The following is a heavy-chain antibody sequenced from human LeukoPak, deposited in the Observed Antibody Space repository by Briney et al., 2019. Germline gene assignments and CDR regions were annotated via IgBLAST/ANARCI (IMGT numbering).Heavy chain of an antibody. CDR1: GYTFTGYY. CDR3: ARGPMYSSSSVDYFDY. CDR2: INPNSGGT. J-gene: IGHJ4*02. D-gene: IGHD6-6*01. Sequence: ASVKVSCKASGYTFTGYYMHWVRQAPGQGLEWMGWINPNSGGTNYAQKFQGRVTMTRDTSISTAYMALSRLRSDDTAVYYCARGPMYSSSSVDYFDYWGQGTLVTVSS. V-gene: IGHV1-2*02.